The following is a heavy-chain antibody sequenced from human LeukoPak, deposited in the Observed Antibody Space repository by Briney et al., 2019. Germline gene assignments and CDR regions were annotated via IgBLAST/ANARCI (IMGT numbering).Heavy chain of an antibody. CDR3: AKTTAVATPPLYFQN. V-gene: IGHV3-23*01. Sequence: GGSLRLSCAASGVTFSSYAMSWVRQAPGRGLEWVSSISNSGRSIYYADSVKGRFTISRDSSKNTLSLQMNSLRAEDTAVYYCAKTTAVATPPLYFQNWGQGTLVTVSS. D-gene: IGHD4-23*01. CDR2: ISNSGRSI. CDR1: GVTFSSYA. J-gene: IGHJ1*01.